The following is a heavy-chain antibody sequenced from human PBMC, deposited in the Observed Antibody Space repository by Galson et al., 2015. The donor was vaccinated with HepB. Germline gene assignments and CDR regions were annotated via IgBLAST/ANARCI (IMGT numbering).Heavy chain of an antibody. CDR1: GYTFMNYW. Sequence: QSGAEVKIPGESLTISCKGSGYTFMNYWITWVRQMPGKGLEWMGRIDPSNSYTNFRPAFQGHVTISVDKSTSTAYLQWNSLKASDTAMYYCARHADDRQADFWGQGTLVTVSS. CDR2: IDPSNSYT. D-gene: IGHD3-9*01. V-gene: IGHV5-10-1*01. CDR3: ARHADDRQADF. J-gene: IGHJ4*02.